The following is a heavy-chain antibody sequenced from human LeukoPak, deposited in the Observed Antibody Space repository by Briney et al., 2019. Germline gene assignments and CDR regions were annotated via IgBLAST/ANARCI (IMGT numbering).Heavy chain of an antibody. CDR3: ARRRMVVAARPAWFDP. D-gene: IGHD2-15*01. Sequence: PSETLSLTCTVSGGSISSSSYYWGWIRQPPGKGLEWIGSIYYSGSTYYNPSLKSRVTISVDTSKNQFSLKLSSVTAADTAVYYCARRRMVVAARPAWFDPWGQGTLVTVSS. J-gene: IGHJ5*02. V-gene: IGHV4-39*07. CDR1: GGSISSSSYY. CDR2: IYYSGST.